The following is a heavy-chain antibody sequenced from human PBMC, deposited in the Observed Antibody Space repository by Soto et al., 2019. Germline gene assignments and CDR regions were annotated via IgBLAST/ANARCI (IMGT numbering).Heavy chain of an antibody. J-gene: IGHJ6*04. CDR1: GFTFSDYY. CDR3: ASSTVTPHSGLDI. V-gene: IGHV3-11*01. D-gene: IGHD4-17*01. CDR2: ISRSGNTI. Sequence: QVQLVESGGGLVKPGGSLRLSCAASGFTFSDYYMSWIRQAPGKRLEWGSYISRSGNTIYYADSVKGRFTISRAHGKSSLYLQMNSRRAEDPAVYYGASSTVTPHSGLDIWGKGTPVTVS.